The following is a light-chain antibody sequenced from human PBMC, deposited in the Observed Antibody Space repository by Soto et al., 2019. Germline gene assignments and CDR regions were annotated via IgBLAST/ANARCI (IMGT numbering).Light chain of an antibody. V-gene: IGLV2-11*01. Sequence: QSVLTQPHSVSGSPGQSDTISCSGTSSDVGNYNYVSWYQHHPGKAPKLMIYDVTTRPSGVPDRFSGSKSGNTASLTSSGLQAEDEADCYCCSYAGSYTWVFGGGTKLTVL. CDR1: SSDVGNYNY. CDR3: CSYAGSYTWV. J-gene: IGLJ3*02. CDR2: DVT.